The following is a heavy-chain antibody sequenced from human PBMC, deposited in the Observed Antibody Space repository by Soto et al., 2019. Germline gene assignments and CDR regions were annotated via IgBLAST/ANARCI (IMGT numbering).Heavy chain of an antibody. CDR2: IYFSGST. D-gene: IGHD6-19*01. V-gene: IGHV4-39*01. J-gene: IGHJ4*02. CDR3: AGPTRYTSGWVDS. CDR1: GGSIDNSSYY. Sequence: QLLESGPGLVKPSETLSLTCTVSGGSIDNSSYYWGWIRQPPGKGLEWIGSIYFSGSTYYNPSLKSRVTISVDTSKNQFSLKLSSVTAADTAVYYCAGPTRYTSGWVDSWGQGTLVTVSS.